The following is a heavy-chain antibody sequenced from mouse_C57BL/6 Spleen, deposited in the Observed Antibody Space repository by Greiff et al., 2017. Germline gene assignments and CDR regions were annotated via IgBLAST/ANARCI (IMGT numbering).Heavy chain of an antibody. Sequence: QVQLQQPGAELVRPGSSVKLSCKASGYTFTSYWMAWVKQRPGQGLEWIGNIYPSDSETHYNQKFKDKATLTVDKSSSTAYMQLSSLTSEDSAVYYCARDYSNYFYAMDYWGQGTSVTVSS. CDR2: IYPSDSET. CDR3: ARDYSNYFYAMDY. J-gene: IGHJ4*01. D-gene: IGHD2-5*01. CDR1: GYTFTSYW. V-gene: IGHV1-61*01.